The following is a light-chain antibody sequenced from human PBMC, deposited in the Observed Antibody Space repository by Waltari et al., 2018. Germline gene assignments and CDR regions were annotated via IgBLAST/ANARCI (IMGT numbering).Light chain of an antibody. Sequence: SYELTQTPSVSVSPGQTARITCSGHELPRKYAYWFQQKSGQAPRRVIYEDTKRPSGIPWRFSGSSSGTVATLTITGAQVDDEADYYCYSSDSTGLRVFGGGTTVVVL. J-gene: IGLJ1*01. CDR2: EDT. V-gene: IGLV3-10*01. CDR1: ELPRKY. CDR3: YSSDSTGLRV.